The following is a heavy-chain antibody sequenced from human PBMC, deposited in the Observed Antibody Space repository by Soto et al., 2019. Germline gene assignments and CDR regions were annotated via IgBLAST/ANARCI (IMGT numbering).Heavy chain of an antibody. V-gene: IGHV4-34*01. Sequence: SETLSLTCAVYGGAFSGYYWTWIRQPPGTGLEWIGEINHSGSTNYNPSLKSRVTISVDTSKNQFSLKLTSVTAADTAVYYCARQGRAAAGGSVFYGLDVWGQGTTVT. D-gene: IGHD6-13*01. CDR2: INHSGST. CDR3: ARQGRAAAGGSVFYGLDV. CDR1: GGAFSGYY. J-gene: IGHJ6*02.